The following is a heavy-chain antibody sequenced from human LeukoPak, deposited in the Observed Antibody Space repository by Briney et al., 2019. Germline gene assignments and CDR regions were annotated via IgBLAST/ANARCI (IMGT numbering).Heavy chain of an antibody. J-gene: IGHJ4*02. CDR1: GFSFRNYW. CDR3: ARDGGLHPNFDC. V-gene: IGHV3-7*01. D-gene: IGHD2-15*01. Sequence: PGGSLRLSCAASGFSFRNYWMGWVREAPGKGLECVGNTKPDGSAEYYADYVRGRFHASRDHAKHLLSLQMNRLRAEDTAVYYCARDGGLHPNFDCWGQGTLLTVCS. CDR2: TKPDGSAE.